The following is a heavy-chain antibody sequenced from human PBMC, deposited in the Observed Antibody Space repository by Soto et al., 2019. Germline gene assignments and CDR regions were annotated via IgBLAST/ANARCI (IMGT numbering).Heavy chain of an antibody. CDR3: AKDGDYDFWSGHPDPNRFAHRPDY. J-gene: IGHJ4*02. CDR1: GFTFSSYA. V-gene: IGHV3-23*01. Sequence: GGSLRLSCAASGFTFSSYAMSWVRQAPGKGLEWVSAISGSGGSTYYADSVKGRFTISRDNSKNTLYLQMNSLRAEDTAVYYCAKDGDYDFWSGHPDPNRFAHRPDYWGQGTLVTVSS. CDR2: ISGSGGST. D-gene: IGHD3-3*01.